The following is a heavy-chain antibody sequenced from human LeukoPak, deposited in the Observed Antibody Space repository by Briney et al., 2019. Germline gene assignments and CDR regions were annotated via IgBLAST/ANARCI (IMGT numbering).Heavy chain of an antibody. CDR2: ISSSSSYI. V-gene: IGHV3-21*01. J-gene: IGHJ3*02. Sequence: PGGSLRLSCAASGFTFSSYSMNWVRQAPGKGLEWVSSISSSSSYIYYADSVKGRFTISRDNAKNSLYLQMNSLRAEDTAVYYCARHPGPGGDPGDAFDIWGQGTMVTVSS. CDR1: GFTFSSYS. CDR3: ARHPGPGGDPGDAFDI. D-gene: IGHD2-21*02.